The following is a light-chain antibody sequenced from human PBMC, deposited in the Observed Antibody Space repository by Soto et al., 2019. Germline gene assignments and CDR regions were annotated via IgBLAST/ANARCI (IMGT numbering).Light chain of an antibody. CDR1: ESVSSN. Sequence: EIVMTQSPATLSVSPGERATLSCRASESVSSNLAWYQQKPGQAPRLLIYGASNRATGIPDRFSGSGSGTDFTLTISSLQSEDFAVYYCQQYNDWPLTFGGGTKVDI. J-gene: IGKJ4*01. V-gene: IGKV3D-15*01. CDR3: QQYNDWPLT. CDR2: GAS.